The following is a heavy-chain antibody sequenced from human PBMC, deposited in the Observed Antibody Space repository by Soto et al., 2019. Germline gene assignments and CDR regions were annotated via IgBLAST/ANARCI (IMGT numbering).Heavy chain of an antibody. D-gene: IGHD3-16*01. J-gene: IGHJ2*01. Sequence: GSLRLCCAASGFTFSSHAMSWVRQAPGKGLEWVSSITNSGGSTHNADSVTGRFTISRDNSKNTLYLQMNSLRAEDTALYYRAGITGSWYFDLWGRGTLVTVSS. V-gene: IGHV3-23*01. CDR1: GFTFSSHA. CDR2: ITNSGGST. CDR3: AGITGSWYFDL.